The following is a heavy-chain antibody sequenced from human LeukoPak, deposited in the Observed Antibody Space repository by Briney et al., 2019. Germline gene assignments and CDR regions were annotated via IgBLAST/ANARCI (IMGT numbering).Heavy chain of an antibody. CDR2: INPSSGGT. D-gene: IGHD5-18*01. V-gene: IGHV1-2*02. CDR1: GYAFTGYY. CDR3: ARGGYSYGYI. Sequence: ASVKVSCKASGYAFTGYYMHWVRQAPGQGLEWMGWINPSSGGTNYAQKFQGRVTMTRDTSISTAYMELSGLRSDDTALYYCARGGYSYGYIWGQGTLVTVSS. J-gene: IGHJ4*02.